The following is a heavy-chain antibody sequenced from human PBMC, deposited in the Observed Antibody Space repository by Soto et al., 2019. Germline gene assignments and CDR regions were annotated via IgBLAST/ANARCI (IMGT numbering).Heavy chain of an antibody. CDR2: IYPGDSET. CDR3: VKQHPLDSRAWHN. V-gene: IGHV5-51*01. CDR1: GYSFPSFW. D-gene: IGHD6-19*01. Sequence: PGESLKISCKVSGYSFPSFWIGWVRQMPGKGLEWLGSIYPGDSETRYSLSFQGEVTISADKSITTAYLHWSSLRASDTATYYCVKQHPLDSRAWHNWGQGTLVTVSS. J-gene: IGHJ4*02.